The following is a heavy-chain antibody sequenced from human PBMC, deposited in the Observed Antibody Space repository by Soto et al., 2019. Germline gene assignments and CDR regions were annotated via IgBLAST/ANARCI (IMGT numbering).Heavy chain of an antibody. V-gene: IGHV4-30-4*01. J-gene: IGHJ6*02. CDR2: IYYSGST. Sequence: SETLSLTCTVSGGSISSGDYYWSWIRQPPGKGLEWIGYIYYSGSTYYNPSLKSRVTISVDTSKNQFSLKLSSVTAADTAVYYCARDIVVVPAPADYYYYYGMDVWGQGTTVTVSS. CDR3: ARDIVVVPAPADYYYYYGMDV. D-gene: IGHD2-2*01. CDR1: GGSISSGDYY.